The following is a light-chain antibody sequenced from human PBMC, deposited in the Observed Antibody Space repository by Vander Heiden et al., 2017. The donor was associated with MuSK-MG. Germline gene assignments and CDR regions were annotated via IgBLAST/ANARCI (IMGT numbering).Light chain of an antibody. CDR2: GAS. CDR3: QQDKSWPHT. J-gene: IGKJ4*01. CDR1: QSVSSN. Sequence: EIVMTQSPATLSASPGERATLSCRASQSVSSNLAWHQQKPGQPPRLLIYGASTRATGIPARFSGSGSETEFTLTITSLQSEDSAVYYCQQDKSWPHTFGGGSKVEIK. V-gene: IGKV3-15*01.